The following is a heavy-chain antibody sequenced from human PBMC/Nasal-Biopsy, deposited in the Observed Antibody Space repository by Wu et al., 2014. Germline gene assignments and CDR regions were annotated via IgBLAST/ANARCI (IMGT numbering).Heavy chain of an antibody. J-gene: IGHJ4*02. Sequence: SGAPSVVTTGAGSGSPQGRDWSGLDMSLTAGKTYYSPSLKGRVTISMDTSKNQFSLKMSSVTAADAAVYYCGRHPGGGGYFDYWGQGILVTVSS. D-gene: IGHD3-22*01. CDR1: GAPSVVTT. V-gene: IGHV4-59*08. CDR3: GRHPGGGGYFDY. CDR2: SLTAGKT.